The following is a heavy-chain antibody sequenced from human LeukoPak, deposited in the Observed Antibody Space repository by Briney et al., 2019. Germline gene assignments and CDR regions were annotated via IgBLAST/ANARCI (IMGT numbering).Heavy chain of an antibody. Sequence: GGSLRLSCAASGFTFSDYYMSWIRQAPGKGLEWVANIKQDGSEKYYVDSVKGRFTISRDNAKNSLYLQMNSLRAEDTAVYYCVRMIGDYKRSYFDYWGQGTLVTVSS. CDR2: IKQDGSEK. J-gene: IGHJ4*02. CDR1: GFTFSDYY. V-gene: IGHV3-7*01. D-gene: IGHD4-17*01. CDR3: VRMIGDYKRSYFDY.